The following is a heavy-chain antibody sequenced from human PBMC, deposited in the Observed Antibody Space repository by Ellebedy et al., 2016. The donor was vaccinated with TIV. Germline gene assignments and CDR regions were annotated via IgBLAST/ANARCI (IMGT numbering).Heavy chain of an antibody. D-gene: IGHD5-12*01. CDR2: LIPIFGAA. J-gene: IGHJ4*02. Sequence: AASVKVSCKASGGTFSSYVISWVRQAPGQGLEWMGGLIPIFGAANCAQKFQGRVSITADDSTSTAYMELSGLRSEDTAVYFCARAESGGYAWDYWGQGTLVTVSS. V-gene: IGHV1-69*13. CDR1: GGTFSSYV. CDR3: ARAESGGYAWDY.